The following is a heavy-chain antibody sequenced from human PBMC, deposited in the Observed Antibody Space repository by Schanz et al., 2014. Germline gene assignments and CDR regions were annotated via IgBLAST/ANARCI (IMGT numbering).Heavy chain of an antibody. D-gene: IGHD2-15*01. CDR1: GFTFSSYA. V-gene: IGHV3-23*04. CDR2: ISASGGST. Sequence: EVQLAESGGGLVQPGGSLRLSCAVSGFTFSSYAMSWVRQAPGKGLEWVSTISASGGSTYYADSVKGRFTISRDNSENTLYLQMNSLSADDTAVFYCAKGMGYCSGGTCYDYYYYGLDVWGQGTTVTVSS. CDR3: AKGMGYCSGGTCYDYYYYGLDV. J-gene: IGHJ6*02.